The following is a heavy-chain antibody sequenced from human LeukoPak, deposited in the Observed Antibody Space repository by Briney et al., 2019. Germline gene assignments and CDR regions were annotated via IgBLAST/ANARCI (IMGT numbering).Heavy chain of an antibody. J-gene: IGHJ6*03. D-gene: IGHD6-13*01. CDR2: IRYDGSNK. Sequence: PGGSLRLSCAASGFTFSSYGMHWVRQAPGKGLEWVAFIRYDGSNKYYADSVKGRFTISRDNSKNTLYLQMNSLRAEDTAVYYCARVLGGKQQLVNTETPRYYYYYYMDVWGKGTTVTISS. CDR3: ARVLGGKQQLVNTETPRYYYYYYMDV. V-gene: IGHV3-30*02. CDR1: GFTFSSYG.